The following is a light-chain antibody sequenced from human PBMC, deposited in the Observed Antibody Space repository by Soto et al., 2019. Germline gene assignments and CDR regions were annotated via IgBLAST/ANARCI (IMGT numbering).Light chain of an antibody. CDR1: QSVNSN. Sequence: EIVMTQSPATLSVSPGKRVTLSCRASQSVNSNLAWYQQKPGQAPRLLIYGASTRATGVPARFSGSGSGTEFTLTISSLQSEDFATYVCQQYNSYPRTFGQGTKVHIK. V-gene: IGKV3-15*01. J-gene: IGKJ1*01. CDR2: GAS. CDR3: QQYNSYPRT.